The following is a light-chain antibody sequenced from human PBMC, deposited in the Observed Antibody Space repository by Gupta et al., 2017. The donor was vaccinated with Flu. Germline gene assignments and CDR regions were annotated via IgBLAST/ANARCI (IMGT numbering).Light chain of an antibody. CDR1: SSNVGGDA. V-gene: IGLV1-44*01. CDR2: SND. Sequence: QSVLTQPPSASGTPGQRVTISCSGSSSNVGGDAVNWYPQLPGRAPKVLIHSNDQRPSEVPDRFSASKSGTSASLTISGLQSEDEADYYCAAWDDSLNGWVFGGGTKLTVL. CDR3: AAWDDSLNGWV. J-gene: IGLJ3*02.